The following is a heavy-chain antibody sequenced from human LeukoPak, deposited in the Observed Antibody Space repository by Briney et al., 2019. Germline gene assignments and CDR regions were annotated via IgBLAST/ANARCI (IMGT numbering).Heavy chain of an antibody. CDR3: AKVFYYGSGKPDY. CDR2: ISGSGGST. CDR1: GFTFSSYA. V-gene: IGHV3-23*01. J-gene: IGHJ4*02. D-gene: IGHD3-10*01. Sequence: SGGSLRLSCAASGFTFSSYAMSWVRQAPGKGLEWVSAISGSGGSTYYADSVKGRFTISRDNSKNTLYLQMNSLRAEDAAVYYCAKVFYYGSGKPDYWGQGTLVTVSS.